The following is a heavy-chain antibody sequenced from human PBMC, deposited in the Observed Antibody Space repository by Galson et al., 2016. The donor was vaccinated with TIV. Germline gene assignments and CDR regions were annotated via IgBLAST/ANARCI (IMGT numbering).Heavy chain of an antibody. J-gene: IGHJ3*02. D-gene: IGHD4-17*01. CDR1: GFMFSKDN. Sequence: SLRLSCAASGFMFSKDNMHWVRQAPGKGLEWVACISGRGSYISYADSVKGRFTISRDNARNSLYQQMNSLTAEDTAMYFCTREDGNYVPIYDGFDIWGPGTMVTVSS. CDR3: TREDGNYVPIYDGFDI. V-gene: IGHV3-21*04. CDR2: ISGRGSYI.